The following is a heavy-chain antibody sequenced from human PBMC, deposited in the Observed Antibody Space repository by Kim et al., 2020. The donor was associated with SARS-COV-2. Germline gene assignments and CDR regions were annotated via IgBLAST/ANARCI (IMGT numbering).Heavy chain of an antibody. CDR3: AHTFLVVVAATPGHWFDP. CDR1: GFSLSTSGVG. Sequence: SGPTLVNPTQTLTLTCTFSGFSLSTSGVGVGWIRQPPGKALEWLALIYWDDDKRYSPSLKSRLTITKDTSKNQVVLTMTNMDPVDTATYYCAHTFLVVVAATPGHWFDPWGQGTLVTVSS. J-gene: IGHJ5*02. D-gene: IGHD2-15*01. CDR2: IYWDDDK. V-gene: IGHV2-5*02.